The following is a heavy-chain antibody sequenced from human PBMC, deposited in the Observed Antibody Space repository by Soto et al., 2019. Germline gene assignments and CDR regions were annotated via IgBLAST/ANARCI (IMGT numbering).Heavy chain of an antibody. Sequence: GGSLRLSCAASGFNFSNHWRHWVRQRPGEGLVWVSRITSDGKSKAYAESVKGRIAISRDNAKNTLYLQMNGLTAEDTAVYYCARESGDWPLNWFDPWGLGTLVTVSS. V-gene: IGHV3-74*01. CDR1: GFNFSNHW. CDR3: ARESGDWPLNWFDP. D-gene: IGHD2-21*02. J-gene: IGHJ5*02. CDR2: ITSDGKSK.